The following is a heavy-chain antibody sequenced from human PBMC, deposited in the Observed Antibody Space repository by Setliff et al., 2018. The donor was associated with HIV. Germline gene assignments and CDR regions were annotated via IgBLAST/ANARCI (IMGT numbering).Heavy chain of an antibody. D-gene: IGHD4-4*01. CDR3: ARDRERWLQSRLFDP. Sequence: GGSLRLSCAASGFTFRNYKFNWVRQAPGRGLEWVSSISIGSGGAIDYADSVQGRFTISRDNSKNSLYLQMNSLRAEDTAIYYCARDRERWLQSRLFDPWGQGTLVTVSS. CDR1: GFTFRNYK. CDR2: ISIGSGGAI. J-gene: IGHJ5*02. V-gene: IGHV3-48*03.